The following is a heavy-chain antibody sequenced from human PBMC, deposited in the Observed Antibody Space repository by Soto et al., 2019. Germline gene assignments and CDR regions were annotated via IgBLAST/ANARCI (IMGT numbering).Heavy chain of an antibody. CDR1: GGTISSGDYY. CDR3: ARAPYCGGDCYSWIDY. Sequence: SETLSLTCTVSGGTISSGDYYWSWIRQPPGKGLEWIGYIYYSGSTYYNPSLKSRVTISVDTSKNQFSLKLSSVTAADTAVYYCARAPYCGGDCYSWIDYWGQGTLVTVSS. D-gene: IGHD2-21*02. V-gene: IGHV4-30-4*01. J-gene: IGHJ4*02. CDR2: IYYSGST.